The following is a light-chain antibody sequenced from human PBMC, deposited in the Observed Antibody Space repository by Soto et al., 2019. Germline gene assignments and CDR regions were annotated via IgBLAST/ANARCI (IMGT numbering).Light chain of an antibody. J-gene: IGKJ3*01. CDR3: QKYDNWPFT. Sequence: EIVMTQSPATLSVSPGERATLSSRASQSVSSNFAGYQQKPVQAPRLLLYGASTRAPGSPARFSGSGSRTEFTLTISSLQAEDLAVYYCQKYDNWPFTFGAGTKVDIE. CDR2: GAS. V-gene: IGKV3-15*01. CDR1: QSVSSN.